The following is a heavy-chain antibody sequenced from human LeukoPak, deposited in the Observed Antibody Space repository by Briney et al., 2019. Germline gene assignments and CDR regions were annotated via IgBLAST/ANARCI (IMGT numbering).Heavy chain of an antibody. Sequence: GASVKVSCKTSGYTVTNYAIHWVRQAPGQRLEWMGWINAGNGDTKYSQKFQGRVTITRDTSASTAHMELSSLRSEDTAVYYCTRDPGPIYGDYEKISWFDPWGQGTLVTVSS. J-gene: IGHJ5*02. CDR2: INAGNGDT. D-gene: IGHD4-17*01. CDR1: GYTVTNYA. V-gene: IGHV1-3*01. CDR3: TRDPGPIYGDYEKISWFDP.